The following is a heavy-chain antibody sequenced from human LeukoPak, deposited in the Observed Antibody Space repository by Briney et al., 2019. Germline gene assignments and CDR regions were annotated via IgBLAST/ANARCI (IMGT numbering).Heavy chain of an antibody. V-gene: IGHV4-59*01. J-gene: IGHJ5*02. CDR1: NVSLSNYY. Sequence: SGTLSLTCTVSNVSLSNYYWSWVRQTPGKKLEWIGYIYFSGSTNYNPYLKSRVTISLDTSKNQFSLMLNSVTAADTAVYYCARDQYYGSGTYAWFDPSGQGTLVTVSS. CDR2: IYFSGST. D-gene: IGHD3-10*01. CDR3: ARDQYYGSGTYAWFDP.